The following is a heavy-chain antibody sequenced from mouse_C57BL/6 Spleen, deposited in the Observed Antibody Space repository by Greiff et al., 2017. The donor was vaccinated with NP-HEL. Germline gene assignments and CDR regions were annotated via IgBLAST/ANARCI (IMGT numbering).Heavy chain of an antibody. Sequence: EVQLQQSGPELVKPGASVKISCKASGYSFTGYYMNWVKQSPEKSLEWIGEINPSTGGTTYNQKFKAKATLTVDKSSSTAYMQLKSLTSEDSAVYYCARGRLGQDFDYWGQGTTLTVSS. D-gene: IGHD4-1*01. V-gene: IGHV1-42*01. CDR3: ARGRLGQDFDY. CDR2: INPSTGGT. J-gene: IGHJ2*01. CDR1: GYSFTGYY.